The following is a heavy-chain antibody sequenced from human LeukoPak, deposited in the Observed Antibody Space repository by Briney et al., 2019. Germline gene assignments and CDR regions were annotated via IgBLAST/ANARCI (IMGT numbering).Heavy chain of an antibody. CDR3: ARAASWNDGDAFDI. CDR1: GYTFSGYY. J-gene: IGHJ3*02. D-gene: IGHD1-1*01. Sequence: ASVKVSCKASGYTFSGYYMHWVRQAPGQGLEWVGWINPNTGGTNYAQKFQGRVTMTRDTSINTLYMEMNRLTSDDTAVYYCARAASWNDGDAFDIWGQGTVVTVSS. CDR2: INPNTGGT. V-gene: IGHV1-2*02.